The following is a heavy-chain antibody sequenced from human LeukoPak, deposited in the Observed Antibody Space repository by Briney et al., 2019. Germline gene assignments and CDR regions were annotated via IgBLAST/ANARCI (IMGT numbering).Heavy chain of an antibody. D-gene: IGHD3-22*01. CDR2: LWYDRINQ. V-gene: IGHV3-30*02. CDR1: GSTFNTWG. CDR3: AKEEGRSGYFDN. Sequence: PGGSLRLSCVASGSTFNTWGMHWVRQAPGKGLEWVAFLWYDRINQYYVDSVKGRFTISRDNSKNTLYLQMNSLRVEDTAVYYCAKEEGRSGYFDNWGQGALVTVSS. J-gene: IGHJ4*02.